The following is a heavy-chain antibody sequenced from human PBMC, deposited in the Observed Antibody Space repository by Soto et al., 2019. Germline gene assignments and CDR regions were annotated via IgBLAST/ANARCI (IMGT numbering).Heavy chain of an antibody. D-gene: IGHD6-13*01. CDR3: ARGYGIAAAGTLYNWFDP. J-gene: IGHJ5*02. V-gene: IGHV4-34*01. CDR1: GGSFSGYY. CDR2: INHSGST. Sequence: SETLSLTCAVYGGSFSGYYWSWIRQPPGKGLEWIGEINHSGSTNYNPSLKSRVTISVDTSKNQFSLKLSSVTAADTAVYYCARGYGIAAAGTLYNWFDPWGQGTLVTGS.